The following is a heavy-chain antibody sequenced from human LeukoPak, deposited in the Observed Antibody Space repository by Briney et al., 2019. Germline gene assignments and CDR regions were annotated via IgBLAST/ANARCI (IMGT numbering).Heavy chain of an antibody. D-gene: IGHD3-22*01. CDR3: ATSGYYVSNFYY. CDR2: INSDGSTT. CDR1: GFTFSNYS. V-gene: IGHV3-74*01. Sequence: PGGSLRLSCAASGFTFSNYSMHWVRQAPGKGLVWVSRINSDGSTTIYADSVRGRFTISRDNPKNTLYLQMNSLRAEDTAVYYCATSGYYVSNFYYWGQGNVDSVSS. J-gene: IGHJ4*02.